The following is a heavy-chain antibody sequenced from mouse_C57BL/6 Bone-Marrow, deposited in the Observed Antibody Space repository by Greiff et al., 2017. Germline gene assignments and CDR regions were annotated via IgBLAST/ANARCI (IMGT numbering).Heavy chain of an antibody. D-gene: IGHD2-4*01. CDR3: ARHERYYDYEGYFDY. J-gene: IGHJ2*01. CDR2: FYPGSGSI. V-gene: IGHV1-62-2*01. Sequence: VQLVESGAELVKPGASVKLSCKASGYIFTEYTIHWVKQRSGQGLEWIGWFYPGSGSIKYNERFKDTATLTADKSSNTVYMELSRLTSEDSAVYFCARHERYYDYEGYFDYWGQGTTLTVSS. CDR1: GYIFTEYT.